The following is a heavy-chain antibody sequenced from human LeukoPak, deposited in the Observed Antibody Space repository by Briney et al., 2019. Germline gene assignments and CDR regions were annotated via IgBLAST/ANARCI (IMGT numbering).Heavy chain of an antibody. CDR2: IIPIFGTA. Sequence: SVKVSCKASGGTFSSYAISWVRQAPGQGLEWMGRIIPIFGTASYAQKFQGRVTITTDESTSTAYMELSSLRSEDTAVYYCARDRSTSDWYLGNYWGQGTLVTVSS. CDR3: ARDRSTSDWYLGNY. CDR1: GGTFSSYA. J-gene: IGHJ4*02. V-gene: IGHV1-69*05. D-gene: IGHD2-21*02.